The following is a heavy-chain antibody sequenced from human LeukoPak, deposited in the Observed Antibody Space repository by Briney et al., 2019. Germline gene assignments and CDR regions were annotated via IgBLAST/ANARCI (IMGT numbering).Heavy chain of an antibody. V-gene: IGHV1-18*01. CDR1: GYTFTSYG. J-gene: IGHJ4*02. D-gene: IGHD3-9*01. CDR3: ARALHYDILTGYYSTKITQYYFDY. CDR2: ISAYIGNT. Sequence: ASVKISCKASGYTFTSYGISWVRQAPGQGLEWMGWISAYIGNTNYAQKLQGRVTMTTDTSTSTAYMELRSLRSDDTAVYYCARALHYDILTGYYSTKITQYYFDYWGQGTLVTVSS.